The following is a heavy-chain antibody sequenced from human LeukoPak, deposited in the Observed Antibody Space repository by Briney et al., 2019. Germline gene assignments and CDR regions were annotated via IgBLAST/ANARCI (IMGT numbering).Heavy chain of an antibody. CDR1: GITFSSYS. J-gene: IGHJ4*02. CDR2: ISSSGSTK. Sequence: PGGSLRLSCGASGITFSSYSMNWVRQAPGKGLEWVSYISSSGSTKYHADSVKGRFTISRDNARNSLYLQMNSLRAEDTAVYFCARGGLSIMGYWGQGTLVTVS. V-gene: IGHV3-48*01. CDR3: ARGGLSIMGY. D-gene: IGHD2/OR15-2a*01.